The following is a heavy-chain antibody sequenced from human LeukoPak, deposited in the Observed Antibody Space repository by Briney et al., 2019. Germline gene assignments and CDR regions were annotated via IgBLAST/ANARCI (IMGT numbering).Heavy chain of an antibody. V-gene: IGHV4-59*01. Sequence: PSETLSLTCTVSGGSINSYYWSWIRQPPGKGLEWIGYIYYSGSANYNPSLKSRVTISVDTSKNQFSLNLSSVTAADTALYYCARDALLTGFGALFDPWGQGTLVTISS. CDR3: ARDALLTGFGALFDP. CDR2: IYYSGSA. J-gene: IGHJ5*02. CDR1: GGSINSYY. D-gene: IGHD3-10*01.